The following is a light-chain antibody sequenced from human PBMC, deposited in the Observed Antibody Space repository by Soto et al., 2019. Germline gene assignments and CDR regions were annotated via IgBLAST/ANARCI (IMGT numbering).Light chain of an antibody. CDR1: QSVSRN. Sequence: EIEMTQSPATLSVSPGERATLSCRASQSVSRNLAWYQQKPGQASRLLIYGASTKATGIPARFSGSESGTEFTLTISSLQSEDFAVYYCQQYGYSPPTFGQGTKLEIK. CDR2: GAS. J-gene: IGKJ2*01. V-gene: IGKV3-15*01. CDR3: QQYGYSPPT.